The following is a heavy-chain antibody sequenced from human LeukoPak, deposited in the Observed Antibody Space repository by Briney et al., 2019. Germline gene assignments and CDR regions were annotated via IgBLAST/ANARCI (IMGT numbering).Heavy chain of an antibody. Sequence: ASVKVSCKASGYTFTSYDINWVRQATGQGLEWMGWMNPNSGNTGYAQKFQGRVTMTRNTSISTAYMELSSLRSEDTAVYYCARGVGLELLTEEREGYYYYYMDVWGKGTTVTVSS. J-gene: IGHJ6*03. CDR3: ARGVGLELLTEEREGYYYYYMDV. CDR2: MNPNSGNT. V-gene: IGHV1-8*01. D-gene: IGHD1-7*01. CDR1: GYTFTSYD.